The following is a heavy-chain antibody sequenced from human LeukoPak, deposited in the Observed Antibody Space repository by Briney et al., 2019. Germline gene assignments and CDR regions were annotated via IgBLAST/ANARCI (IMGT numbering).Heavy chain of an antibody. J-gene: IGHJ6*03. CDR1: GYTFTSYD. Sequence: GASVKVSCKASGYTFTSYDINWVRQATGQGLEWMGWMNPNSGNTGYAQKFQGRVTITRNTSISTAYMELSSLRSEDTAVYYCARSGYCSGGSCYWGHYYYYYYMDVWGKGTTVTVSS. CDR2: MNPNSGNT. D-gene: IGHD2-15*01. V-gene: IGHV1-8*03. CDR3: ARSGYCSGGSCYWGHYYYYYYMDV.